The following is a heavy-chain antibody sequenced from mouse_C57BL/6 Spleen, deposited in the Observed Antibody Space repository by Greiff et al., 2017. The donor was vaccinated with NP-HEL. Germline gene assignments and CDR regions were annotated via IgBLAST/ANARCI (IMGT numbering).Heavy chain of an antibody. CDR3: ARDGYSKGPWFAY. CDR1: GFTFSDYG. V-gene: IGHV5-17*01. CDR2: ISSGSSTI. J-gene: IGHJ3*01. Sequence: EVMLVESGGGLVKPGGSLKLSCAASGFTFSDYGMHWVRQAPEKGLEWVAYISSGSSTIYYADTVKGRFTISRDNAKNTLFLQMTSLRSEDTAMYYCARDGYSKGPWFAYWGQGTLVTVSA. D-gene: IGHD2-5*01.